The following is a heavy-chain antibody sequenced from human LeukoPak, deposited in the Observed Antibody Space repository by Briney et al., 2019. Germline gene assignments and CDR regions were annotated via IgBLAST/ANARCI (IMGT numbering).Heavy chain of an antibody. CDR1: GGSISSGSYY. D-gene: IGHD3-3*01. V-gene: IGHV4-61*02. CDR2: IYTSGST. Sequence: PSQTLSLTCTVSGGSISSGSYYWSWIRQPAGKGLEWIGRIYTSGSTNYNPSLKSRVTISVDTSKNQFSLKLSSVTAADTAVYYCARESQYPFGSGYYYGMDVWGQGTTVTVSS. CDR3: ARESQYPFGSGYYYGMDV. J-gene: IGHJ6*02.